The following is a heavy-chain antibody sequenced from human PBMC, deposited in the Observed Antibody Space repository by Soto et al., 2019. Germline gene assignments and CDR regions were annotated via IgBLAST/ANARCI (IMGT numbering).Heavy chain of an antibody. Sequence: GGSLRLSCAASGFTFSSYSMNWVRQAPGKGLEWVSSISSSSSYIYYADSVKGRFTISRDNAKNSLYLQMNSLRAEDTAVYYCARDRALAGGSYWNWAFDIWGQGTMVTVSS. CDR3: ARDRALAGGSYWNWAFDI. D-gene: IGHD1-26*01. CDR1: GFTFSSYS. J-gene: IGHJ3*02. CDR2: ISSSSSYI. V-gene: IGHV3-21*01.